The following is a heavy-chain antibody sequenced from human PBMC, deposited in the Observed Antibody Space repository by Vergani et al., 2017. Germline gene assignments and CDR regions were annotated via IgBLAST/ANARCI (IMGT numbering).Heavy chain of an antibody. CDR1: GYSFTSYW. Sequence: EVQLVQSGAEVKKPGESLRISCKGSGYSFTSYWISWVRQMPGKGLEWMGRIDPSDSYTNYSPSFQGHVTISADKSISTAYLQWGSLKASDTAMYYCAGHVVVTAKGGAAGYGGQGTLVTVSS. D-gene: IGHD2-21*02. CDR3: AGHVVVTAKGGAAGY. V-gene: IGHV5-10-1*01. J-gene: IGHJ4*02. CDR2: IDPSDSYT.